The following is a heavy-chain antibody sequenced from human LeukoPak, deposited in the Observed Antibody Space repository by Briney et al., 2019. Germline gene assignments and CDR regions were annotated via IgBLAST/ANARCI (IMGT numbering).Heavy chain of an antibody. D-gene: IGHD3-22*01. CDR2: IYYSGST. CDR1: GGSISSYY. V-gene: IGHV4-59*08. CDR3: ARSITMMGDAFDI. Sequence: SETLSLTCTVSGGSISSYYWSWIRQPPGKGLEWIGYIYYSGSTNYNPSLKSQVTISVDTSKSQFSLKLSSVTAADTAVYYCARSITMMGDAFDIWGQGTMVTVSS. J-gene: IGHJ3*02.